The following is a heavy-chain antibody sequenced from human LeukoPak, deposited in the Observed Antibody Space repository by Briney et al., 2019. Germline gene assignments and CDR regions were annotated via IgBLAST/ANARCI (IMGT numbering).Heavy chain of an antibody. CDR2: ISYDGSNK. J-gene: IGHJ5*02. V-gene: IGHV3-30-3*01. D-gene: IGHD6-19*01. CDR3: ARIISSGWYGNWFDP. CDR1: GFTFSSYA. Sequence: GGSLRLSCAASGFTFSSYAMHWVRQAPGKGLEWVAVISYDGSNKYYADSVKGRFTISRGNSKNTLFLQMNSLRQEDTAVYYCARIISSGWYGNWFDPWGQGTLVTVSS.